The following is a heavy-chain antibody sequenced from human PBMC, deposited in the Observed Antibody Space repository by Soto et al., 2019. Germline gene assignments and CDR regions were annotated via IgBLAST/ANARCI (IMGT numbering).Heavy chain of an antibody. CDR3: ARERGDIVVVPAATNDAFDI. V-gene: IGHV3-33*01. Sequence: QVQLVESGGGVVQPGRSLRLSCAASGFTFSSYGMHWVRQAPGKGLEWVAVIWYDGSNKYYADSVKGRFTISRDNSKNTLYLQMNSLRAEDTAVYYCARERGDIVVVPAATNDAFDIWGQGTMVTVSS. CDR1: GFTFSSYG. CDR2: IWYDGSNK. D-gene: IGHD2-2*01. J-gene: IGHJ3*02.